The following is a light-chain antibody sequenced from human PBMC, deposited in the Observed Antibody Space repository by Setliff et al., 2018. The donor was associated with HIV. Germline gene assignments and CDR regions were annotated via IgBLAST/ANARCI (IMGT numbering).Light chain of an antibody. V-gene: IGLV2-18*02. CDR1: SSDVGSYNR. CDR3: SSYTTTGTYV. CDR2: EVS. J-gene: IGLJ1*01. Sequence: QSALTQPPSVSGSPGQSVTISCTGTSSDVGSYNRVSWYQQPPGTAPKLIIYEVSLLPSGVPDRFSGSKPGNTASLTISGLQAEDEADYYCSSYTTTGTYVFGSGTKVTVL.